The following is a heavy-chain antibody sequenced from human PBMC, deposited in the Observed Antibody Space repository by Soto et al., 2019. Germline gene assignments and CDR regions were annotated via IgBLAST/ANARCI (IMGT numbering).Heavy chain of an antibody. V-gene: IGHV5-51*01. Sequence: VESLTISCKGSGYSFTSYWIGWVRQIPWKGLEWMGIIYPGDSDTRYSPSFQGPVTISDDKSISTAYLQWSSLKASDTAMYYCGSHGERLDDWGQGILVGVSS. D-gene: IGHD3-10*01. J-gene: IGHJ4*01. CDR3: GSHGERLDD. CDR1: GYSFTSYW. CDR2: IYPGDSDT.